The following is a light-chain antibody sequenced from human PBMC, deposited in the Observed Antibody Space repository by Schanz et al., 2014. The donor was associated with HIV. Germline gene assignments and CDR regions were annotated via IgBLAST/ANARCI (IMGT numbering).Light chain of an antibody. Sequence: QSVLTQPPSVSAAPGQKVTISCSGSTSNIGNNYVSWYQQLPGTAPKLLIYGNSNRPSGVPDRFSGSKSGTSASLVISGLLSEDEADYFCATWDISLNGPVFGGGTKLTVL. CDR1: TSNIGNNY. CDR2: GNS. J-gene: IGLJ2*01. CDR3: ATWDISLNGPV. V-gene: IGLV1-51*02.